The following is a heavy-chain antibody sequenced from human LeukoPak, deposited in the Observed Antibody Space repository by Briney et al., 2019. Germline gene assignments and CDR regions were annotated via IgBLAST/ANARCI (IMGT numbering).Heavy chain of an antibody. J-gene: IGHJ4*02. CDR2: SYYSGTT. CDR3: ARHNTFLGGWYFDY. V-gene: IGHV4-59*11. D-gene: IGHD6-19*01. CDR1: GGSITSHS. Sequence: SETLSLTCNVSGGSITSHSWNWIRQSPGKGLEWIGYSYYSGTTNYSPSLKSRVTISLDMSKDQISLKLTSVTAADTAVYYCARHNTFLGGWYFDYWGQGTLVTVSS.